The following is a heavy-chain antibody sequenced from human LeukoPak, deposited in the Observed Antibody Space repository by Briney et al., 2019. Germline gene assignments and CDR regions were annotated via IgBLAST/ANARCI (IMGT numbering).Heavy chain of an antibody. D-gene: IGHD5-18*01. Sequence: GGSLRLSCAASGFTFSSYAMSWVRQAPGKGLEWVSAISGSGGSTYYADSVKGRFTISRDNSKNTLYLQMNSLRAEDTAVYYCARTNGYSYGGHDAFDIWGQGTMVTVSS. CDR1: GFTFSSYA. CDR2: ISGSGGST. J-gene: IGHJ3*02. V-gene: IGHV3-23*01. CDR3: ARTNGYSYGGHDAFDI.